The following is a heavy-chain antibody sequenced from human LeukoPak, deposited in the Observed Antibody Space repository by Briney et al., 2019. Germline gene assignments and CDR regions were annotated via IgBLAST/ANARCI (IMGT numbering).Heavy chain of an antibody. CDR1: GYTFTSYY. Sequence: VKVSCKASGYTFTSYYMHWARQAPGQGLEWMGIINPSGGSTSYAQKFQGRVTMTRDTSTSTVYMELSSLRSEDTAVYYCASPGSIRLRPLDYWGQGTLVTVSS. J-gene: IGHJ4*02. V-gene: IGHV1-46*01. D-gene: IGHD5-12*01. CDR2: INPSGGST. CDR3: ASPGSIRLRPLDY.